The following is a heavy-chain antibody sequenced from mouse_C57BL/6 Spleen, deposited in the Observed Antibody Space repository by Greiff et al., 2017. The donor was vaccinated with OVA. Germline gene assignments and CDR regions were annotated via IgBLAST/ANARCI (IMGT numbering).Heavy chain of an antibody. Sequence: EVMLVESGGGLVQPGGSMKLSCVASGFTFSNYWMNWVRQSPEKGLEWVAQIRLKSDNYATHYAESVKGRFTISRDDSKSSGYLQMNNLRDEDTGIYYCTYGNYVLDYWGQGTTLTVSS. CDR3: TYGNYVLDY. D-gene: IGHD2-1*01. J-gene: IGHJ2*01. CDR1: GFTFSNYW. V-gene: IGHV6-3*01. CDR2: IRLKSDNYAT.